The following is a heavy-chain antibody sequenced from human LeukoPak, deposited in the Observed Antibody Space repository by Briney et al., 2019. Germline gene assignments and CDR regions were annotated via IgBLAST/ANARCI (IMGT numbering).Heavy chain of an antibody. J-gene: IGHJ4*02. CDR2: INPNSCGT. CDR1: GYTFTGYY. CDR3: ARDGRSPTSDY. Sequence: GASVKVSCKASGYTFTGYYMHWVRQAPGQGLAWMGWINPNSCGTNYAQKFQGRVTMTRDTSISTAYMELSRLRSDDTAVYYCARDGRSPTSDYWGQGTLVTVSS. V-gene: IGHV1-2*02. D-gene: IGHD1-1*01.